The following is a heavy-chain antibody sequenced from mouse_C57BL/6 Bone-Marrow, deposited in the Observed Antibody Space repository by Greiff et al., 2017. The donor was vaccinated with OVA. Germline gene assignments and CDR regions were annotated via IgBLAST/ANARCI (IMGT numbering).Heavy chain of an antibody. CDR1: GYTFTSYW. V-gene: IGHV1-74*01. CDR2: IHPSDRDP. CDR3: AIFYGYGESWFAY. D-gene: IGHD2-2*01. J-gene: IGHJ3*01. Sequence: VQLQQPGADLVKPGASVKVSCTASGYTFTSYWMHWVKQRPGQGLEWIGRIHPSDRDPNSNQKFKGKVTLSVDKSSSTSYMQLSILTSEYSAVYYCAIFYGYGESWFAYWGQGTLVTVSA.